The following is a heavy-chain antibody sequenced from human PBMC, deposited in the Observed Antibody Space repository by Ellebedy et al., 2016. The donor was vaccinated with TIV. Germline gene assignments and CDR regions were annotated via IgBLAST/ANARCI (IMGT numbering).Heavy chain of an antibody. D-gene: IGHD2-2*01. J-gene: IGHJ5*02. CDR1: GGSISTHY. CDR2: VYYSGST. CDR3: ARREKMTSWDEGNWFDP. V-gene: IGHV4-59*08. Sequence: MPGGSLRLSCTVSGGSISTHYWNWIRQPPGKGLEWLGYVYYSGSTNYNPALKSRVTRSVDTTKNQFSLRLTSVTAADTAVYYCARREKMTSWDEGNWFDPWGQGTLVTVSS.